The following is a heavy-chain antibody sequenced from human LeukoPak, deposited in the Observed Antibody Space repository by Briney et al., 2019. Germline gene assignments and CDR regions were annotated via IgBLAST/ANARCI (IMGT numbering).Heavy chain of an antibody. D-gene: IGHD6-19*01. J-gene: IGHJ4*02. CDR2: ISYDGSNK. CDR1: GFTFSSYA. CDR3: ARDLNEAVADTRGDY. V-gene: IGHV3-30*04. Sequence: TGGSLRLSCAASGFTFSSYAMHWVRQAPGKGLEWVAVISYDGSNKYYADSVKGRFTISRDNSKNTLYLQMNSLRAEDTAVYYCARDLNEAVADTRGDYWGQGTLVTVSS.